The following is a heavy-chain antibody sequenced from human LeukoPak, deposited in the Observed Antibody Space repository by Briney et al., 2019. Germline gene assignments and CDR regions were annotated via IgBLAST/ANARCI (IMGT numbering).Heavy chain of an antibody. J-gene: IGHJ4*02. CDR2: IYPGDSDT. Sequence: LGESLKISCQGSGSSFTSYWIGWVRQLPGKGLEWMGIIYPGDSDTRYSPSFQGQVTISADKSISTAYLQWSSLKASDTAMYYCASPGGYSGYDYFDYWGQGTLVTVSS. D-gene: IGHD5-12*01. V-gene: IGHV5-51*01. CDR3: ASPGGYSGYDYFDY. CDR1: GSSFTSYW.